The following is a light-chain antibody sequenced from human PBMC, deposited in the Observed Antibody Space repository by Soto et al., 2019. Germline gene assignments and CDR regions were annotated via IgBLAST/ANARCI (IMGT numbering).Light chain of an antibody. Sequence: EIRISQSPSTLSAYVGDRVTMTCRASQSISSWLAWYQQKPGKAPKLLIYAASNLLSGVPARFSGSGSGTHFTLTISSLQPEDFATYYCQQLHGYPITFGQGTRLAIK. CDR3: QQLHGYPIT. J-gene: IGKJ5*01. CDR1: QSISSW. CDR2: AAS. V-gene: IGKV1-5*01.